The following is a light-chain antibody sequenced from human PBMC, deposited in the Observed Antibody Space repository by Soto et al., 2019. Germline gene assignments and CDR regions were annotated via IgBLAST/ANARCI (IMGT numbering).Light chain of an antibody. CDR3: QQYATRPWT. CDR2: DAS. V-gene: IGKV3-20*01. Sequence: EIVLTQSPGTLSLSPGERATLSCRARQSVSGSYLAWYQQKPGQSPRLLIYDASSRATGIRDRFSGSGSGTDFTLTISRLEPEDFAVYYCQQYATRPWTFGQGTKVESK. J-gene: IGKJ1*01. CDR1: QSVSGSY.